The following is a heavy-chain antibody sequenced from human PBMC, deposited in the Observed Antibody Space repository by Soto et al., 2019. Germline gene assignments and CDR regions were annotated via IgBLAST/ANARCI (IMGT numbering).Heavy chain of an antibody. Sequence: EVQLVESGGGLVQPGGSRKLSCEASGFTFSNYNMNWVRQAPGKGLEWLAYISTTRTTIYYSDSVKGRFTIARDNVKSSLYLYMNSLRDEETAVYYCARDRAGLDYWGQGTLVTVSS. CDR3: ARDRAGLDY. CDR1: GFTFSNYN. J-gene: IGHJ4*02. D-gene: IGHD3-10*01. CDR2: ISTTRTTI. V-gene: IGHV3-48*02.